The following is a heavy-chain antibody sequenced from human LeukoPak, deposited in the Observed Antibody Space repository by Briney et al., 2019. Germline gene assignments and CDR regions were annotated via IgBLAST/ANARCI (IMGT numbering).Heavy chain of an antibody. CDR2: IKGDGSHT. CDR3: VRDWDHFDFDS. V-gene: IGHV3-74*01. CDR1: GFTFSNYW. J-gene: IGHJ5*01. Sequence: GGSLRLSCAASGFTFSNYWMHWVRQAPGKGLVWVSRIKGDGSHTIYADSVKGRFTISRDNAKNTLYLQMKSLRAEDTAVYYCVRDWDHFDFDSWGLGILVTVSS. D-gene: IGHD3-9*01.